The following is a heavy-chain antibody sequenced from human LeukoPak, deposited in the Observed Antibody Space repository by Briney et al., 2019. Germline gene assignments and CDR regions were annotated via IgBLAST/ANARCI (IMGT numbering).Heavy chain of an antibody. D-gene: IGHD3-10*01. CDR2: IYYSGST. CDR1: GGSVSSGSYY. CDR3: ASYYYGSGSLNWFDP. J-gene: IGHJ5*02. V-gene: IGHV4-61*01. Sequence: SETPSLTCTVSGGSVSSGSYYWSWIRQPPGKGLEWIGYIYYSGSTNYNPSLKSRVTISVDTSKNQFSLKLSSVTAADTAVYYCASYYYGSGSLNWFDPWGQGTLVTVSS.